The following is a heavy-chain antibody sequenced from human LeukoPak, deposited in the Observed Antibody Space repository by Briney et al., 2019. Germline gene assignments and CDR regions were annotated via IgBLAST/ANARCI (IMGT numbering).Heavy chain of an antibody. Sequence: SETLSLTCTVSGGSISSYYWSWIRQPPGKGLEWIGYIYYSGSTNYNPSLKSRVTISVDTSKNQFSLKLSSVAAADTAVYYCARVSGSGWLYWGQGTLVTVSS. CDR2: IYYSGST. V-gene: IGHV4-59*01. J-gene: IGHJ4*02. D-gene: IGHD6-19*01. CDR1: GGSISSYY. CDR3: ARVSGSGWLY.